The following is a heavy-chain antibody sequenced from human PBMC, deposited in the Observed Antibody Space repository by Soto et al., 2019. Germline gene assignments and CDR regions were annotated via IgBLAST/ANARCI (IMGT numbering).Heavy chain of an antibody. J-gene: IGHJ4*02. D-gene: IGHD6-13*01. Sequence: SETLSLTCAVYGGSFSGYYWSWIRQPPGKGLEWIGEINHSGSTNYNPSLKSRVTISVDTSKNQFSLKLSSVTAADTAVYSCARVGSWYFDYWGQETLVTSPQ. V-gene: IGHV4-34*01. CDR1: GGSFSGYY. CDR2: INHSGST. CDR3: ARVGSWYFDY.